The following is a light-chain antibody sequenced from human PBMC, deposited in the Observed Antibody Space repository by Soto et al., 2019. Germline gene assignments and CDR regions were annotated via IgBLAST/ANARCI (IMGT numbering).Light chain of an antibody. J-gene: IGLJ3*02. V-gene: IGLV2-14*01. CDR1: SSDVGRYNY. CDR3: SSYTSSRTPV. Sequence: QSALTQPASVSGSPGQSITISCTGTSSDVGRYNYVSWYQQHPGKAPKLMIYEVSHRPSGVSNRFSGSKSGNTASLTISGLKAEDEADYYCSSYTSSRTPVFGGGPKVTVL. CDR2: EVS.